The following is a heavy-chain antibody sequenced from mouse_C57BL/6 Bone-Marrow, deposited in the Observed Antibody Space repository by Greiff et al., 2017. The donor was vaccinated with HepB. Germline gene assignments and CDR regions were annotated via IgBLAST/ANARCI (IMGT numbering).Heavy chain of an antibody. CDR3: ASDYYGSSRLAY. J-gene: IGHJ3*01. Sequence: VQLQESGPELVKPGASVKISCKASGYSFTSYYIHWVKQRPGQGLEWIGWIYPGSGNTKYNEKFKGKATLTADTSSSTAYMQLSSLTSEDSAVYYCASDYYGSSRLAYWGQGTLVTVSA. D-gene: IGHD1-1*01. CDR2: IYPGSGNT. CDR1: GYSFTSYY. V-gene: IGHV1-66*01.